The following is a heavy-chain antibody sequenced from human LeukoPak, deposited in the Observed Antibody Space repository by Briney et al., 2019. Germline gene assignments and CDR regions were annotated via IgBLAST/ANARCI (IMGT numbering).Heavy chain of an antibody. Sequence: GGSLRLSCAASGFTFSSYSMNWVRQAPGKGLEWVSYISSSSSTIYYADSVKGRFTISRDNAKNSLYLQMNSLRAEDTAVYYCASKIRASYYYDSSGYPYYFDYWGQGTLVTVSS. CDR2: ISSSSSTI. D-gene: IGHD3-22*01. J-gene: IGHJ4*02. CDR1: GFTFSSYS. CDR3: ASKIRASYYYDSSGYPYYFDY. V-gene: IGHV3-48*04.